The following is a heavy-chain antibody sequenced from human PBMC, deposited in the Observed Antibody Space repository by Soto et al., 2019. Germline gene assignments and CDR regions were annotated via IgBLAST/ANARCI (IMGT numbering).Heavy chain of an antibody. CDR1: GYTFTSYA. J-gene: IGHJ6*02. D-gene: IGHD1-7*01. CDR2: INAGNGNT. V-gene: IGHV1-3*01. Sequence: ASVKVSCKASGYTFTSYAMHWVRQAPGQRLEWMGWINAGNGNTKYSQKFQGRVTITRDTSASTAYMELSSLRSEDTAVYYCASPYRAGITGTKGYYYGMDVWGQGTTVTVSS. CDR3: ASPYRAGITGTKGYYYGMDV.